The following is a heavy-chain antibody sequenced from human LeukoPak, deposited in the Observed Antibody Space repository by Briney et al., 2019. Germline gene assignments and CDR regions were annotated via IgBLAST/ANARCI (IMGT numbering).Heavy chain of an antibody. CDR2: IFFTGST. CDR1: GGSISSSSYC. V-gene: IGHV4-39*07. D-gene: IGHD2-15*01. J-gene: IGHJ4*02. CDR3: ASQDVAGYYFDY. Sequence: SETLSLTCTVSGGSISSSSYCWGWLRQPPGKGLEWIGGIFFTGSTNNNPSLKRRVTISVDTTKNQFSLKLSSVTAADTAVYDCASQDVAGYYFDYWGRGTLVIVPS.